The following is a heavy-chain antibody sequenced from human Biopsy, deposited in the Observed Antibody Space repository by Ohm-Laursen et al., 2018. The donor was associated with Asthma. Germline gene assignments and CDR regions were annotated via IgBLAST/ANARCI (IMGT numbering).Heavy chain of an antibody. CDR3: VRDGTDDAFDI. CDR1: GFSFSNFA. Sequence: SLRLSCTATGFSFSNFAIHWVRQAPGKGLEWVGVISKDASTQDYADSVKGRFTMARDNSKSTLDLQMNSLREEDTAVYYCVRDGTDDAFDIWGQGTVVSVSS. D-gene: IGHD1-1*01. V-gene: IGHV3-30*01. J-gene: IGHJ3*02. CDR2: ISKDASTQ.